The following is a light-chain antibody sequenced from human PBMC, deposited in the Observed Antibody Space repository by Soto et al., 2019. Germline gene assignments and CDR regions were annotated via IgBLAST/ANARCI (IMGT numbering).Light chain of an antibody. Sequence: ISQYPAALSVSPEESATLSCRASQSVDNNVAWYQQKPGQAARLLIYDGSTRAAGVPARFSGSGSGTEFTLTISSLQSEDFAVYHCQQDPTWLSRTYGEGTKVHIK. CDR2: DGS. CDR1: QSVDNN. J-gene: IGKJ1*01. CDR3: QQDPTWLSRT. V-gene: IGKV3-15*01.